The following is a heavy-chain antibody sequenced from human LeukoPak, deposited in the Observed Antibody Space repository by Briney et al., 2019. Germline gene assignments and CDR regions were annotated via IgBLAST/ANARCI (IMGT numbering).Heavy chain of an antibody. D-gene: IGHD6-25*01. V-gene: IGHV4-4*02. CDR1: GGSISSSNW. Sequence: SETLSLTCAVSGGSISSSNWWSWVRQPPGKGLEWIGEIYHSGSTNYNPSLKSRVTISVDKSKNQFSLKLSSVTAADTAVYYCARGKSSGWYYYYYGMDVWGQGTTVTVSS. CDR3: ARGKSSGWYYYYYGMDV. CDR2: IYHSGST. J-gene: IGHJ6*02.